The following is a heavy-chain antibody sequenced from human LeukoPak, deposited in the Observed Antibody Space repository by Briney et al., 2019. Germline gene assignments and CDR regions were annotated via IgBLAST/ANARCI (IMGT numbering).Heavy chain of an antibody. CDR2: INPNSGGT. CDR3: ARDQAYYYDSSGYYPFDY. J-gene: IGHJ4*02. Sequence: ASVKVSCKASGYTFTGYYMHWVRQAPGQGLEWMGWINPNSGGTNYAQKFQGRVTMTRDTSISTAYMELSRLRSDDPAVYYCARDQAYYYDSSGYYPFDYWGQGTLVTVSS. V-gene: IGHV1-2*02. CDR1: GYTFTGYY. D-gene: IGHD3-22*01.